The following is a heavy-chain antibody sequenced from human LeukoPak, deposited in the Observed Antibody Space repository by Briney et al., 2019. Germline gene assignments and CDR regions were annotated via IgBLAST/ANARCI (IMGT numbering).Heavy chain of an antibody. Sequence: PGESLRLSCAASGFTFNSYGMHWVRLAPGKGLEWMAFIHYSGTNKYYADSVKGRFTISRDNSKNTLFLQMNSLRPEDTAVYYCAKAYGNYDCWSGLFDQWGQGNLVTVSS. D-gene: IGHD3-3*01. V-gene: IGHV3-30*02. CDR1: GFTFNSYG. CDR2: IHYSGTNK. J-gene: IGHJ4*02. CDR3: AKAYGNYDCWSGLFDQ.